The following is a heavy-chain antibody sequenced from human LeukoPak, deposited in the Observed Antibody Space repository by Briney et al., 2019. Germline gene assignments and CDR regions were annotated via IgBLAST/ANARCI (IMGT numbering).Heavy chain of an antibody. CDR3: ARPTTVTTIAADAFDI. V-gene: IGHV1-8*03. Sequence: ASVKVSCKASGYTFTSYDINWVRQATGQGLEWMGWMNPNSGNTGYAQKFQGRVTITRNTSISTAYMELSSLRSEDTAVYYCARPTTVTTIAADAFDIWGQGTMVTVSS. CDR2: MNPNSGNT. J-gene: IGHJ3*02. CDR1: GYTFTSYD. D-gene: IGHD4-11*01.